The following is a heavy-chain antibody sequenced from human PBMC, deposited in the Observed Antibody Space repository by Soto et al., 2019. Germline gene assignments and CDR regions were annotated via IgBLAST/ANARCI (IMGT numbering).Heavy chain of an antibody. V-gene: IGHV3-48*01. D-gene: IGHD3-10*01. Sequence: EVQLVESGGDLAQPGGSLRLSCVASGFSFSAHSMNWVRQAPGEGLEWVSYISSSSDTIFYADSVKGRFTISRDNAKNSLYHQMYSLRAEDTAVYYCARDGITMIRGVPLRWFDPWGPGTLVNVSS. CDR1: GFSFSAHS. CDR2: ISSSSDTI. J-gene: IGHJ5*02. CDR3: ARDGITMIRGVPLRWFDP.